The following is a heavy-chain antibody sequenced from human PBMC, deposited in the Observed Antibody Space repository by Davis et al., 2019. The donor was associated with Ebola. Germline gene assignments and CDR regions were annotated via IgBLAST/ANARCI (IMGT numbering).Heavy chain of an antibody. CDR2: ISYSGST. V-gene: IGHV4-30-4*01. J-gene: IGHJ5*02. Sequence: LRLSCTVSGGSISSGDYYWSWIRQPPGKGLEWIAYISYSGSTYYNPSLKSRVTISVDTSKNQFSLKLISVTAADTAVYYCARGGYSYGFHWFDPWGQGTLVTVSS. CDR3: ARGGYSYGFHWFDP. CDR1: GGSISSGDYY. D-gene: IGHD5-18*01.